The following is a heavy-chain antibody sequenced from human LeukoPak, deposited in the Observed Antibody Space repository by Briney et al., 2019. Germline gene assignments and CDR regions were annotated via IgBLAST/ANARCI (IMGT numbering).Heavy chain of an antibody. CDR3: ATSGVDYYGSGPT. V-gene: IGHV1-18*01. D-gene: IGHD3-10*01. Sequence: ASVKVSCKASGYTFSTFGISWVRQAPGLGLEWMGWISPYSGRANYAQNLQGRVTMTTDTSTSTAYVELRSLRSDDTAVYYCATSGVDYYGSGPTWGQGTLVTVSS. CDR1: GYTFSTFG. CDR2: ISPYSGRA. J-gene: IGHJ5*02.